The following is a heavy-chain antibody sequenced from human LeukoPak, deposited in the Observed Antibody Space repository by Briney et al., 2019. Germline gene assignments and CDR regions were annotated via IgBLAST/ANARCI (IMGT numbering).Heavy chain of an antibody. CDR1: GFSFSTYE. D-gene: IGHD3-22*01. V-gene: IGHV3-48*03. CDR2: ISSGGGTI. Sequence: GGSLRLSCAASGFSFSTYEMDWVRQAPGKGLERVAYISSGGGTIYYADSVGGRFTISRDNAKNSLYLQMNSLRAEDTAVYYCAKEFIPESSGYDAFHIWGPGTMVTVSS. CDR3: AKEFIPESSGYDAFHI. J-gene: IGHJ3*02.